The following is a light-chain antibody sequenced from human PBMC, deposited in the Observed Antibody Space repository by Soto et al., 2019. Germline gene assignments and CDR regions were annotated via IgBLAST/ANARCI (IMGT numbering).Light chain of an antibody. V-gene: IGLV2-11*01. CDR3: CSYAVTYYV. CDR2: DVT. Sequence: QSALTQPRSVSGSPGQSVTISCTGTSSDVGGYNSVSWYQQHPGKAPKLMIYDVTKRPSGVPDHFSGSKSGNTASLTISGLQAEDDADYYCCSYAVTYYVFGTGTKLTVL. CDR1: SSDVGGYNS. J-gene: IGLJ1*01.